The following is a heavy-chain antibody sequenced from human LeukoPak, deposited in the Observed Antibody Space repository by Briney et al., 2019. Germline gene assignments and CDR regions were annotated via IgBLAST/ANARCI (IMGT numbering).Heavy chain of an antibody. Sequence: GGSLRLSCAASGFTVSSNYMSWVRQPPGKGLEWLSVIYSGGSTYHADSVKGRFTISRDNSKNTLFLQMNSLRAEDTAVYYCARERAAAGTRGYFDYWGQGTLVTVSS. CDR2: IYSGGST. CDR1: GFTVSSNY. V-gene: IGHV3-53*01. J-gene: IGHJ4*02. D-gene: IGHD6-13*01. CDR3: ARERAAAGTRGYFDY.